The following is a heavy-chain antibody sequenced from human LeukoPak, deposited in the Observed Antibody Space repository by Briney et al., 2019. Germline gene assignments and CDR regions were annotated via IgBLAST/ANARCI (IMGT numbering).Heavy chain of an antibody. CDR2: INPNSGGT. V-gene: IGHV1-2*02. D-gene: IGHD3-10*01. Sequence: GASVKVSCKASGCTFTGYHIHWVRRAPGQVLEWMGWINPNSGGTNFGPKFHGRVSMTRDTSVNTVYMELNSLRSDDTAVYYCARGDKKENLSGPSGYFDPWGQGTLVTVSS. CDR1: GCTFTGYH. CDR3: ARGDKKENLSGPSGYFDP. J-gene: IGHJ5*02.